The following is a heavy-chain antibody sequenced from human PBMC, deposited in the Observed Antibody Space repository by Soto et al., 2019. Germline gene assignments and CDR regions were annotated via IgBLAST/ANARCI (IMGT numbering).Heavy chain of an antibody. CDR1: GGTFSSFINYP. J-gene: IGHJ4*02. CDR3: ARRDTSGCIRYFDN. CDR2: IVPNVGTV. V-gene: IGHV1-69*06. D-gene: IGHD3-3*01. Sequence: SVKVSCKSSGGTFSSFINYPINWVRQAPGQGLEWMGGIVPNVGTVNYAQEFRGKVTITADKSTGTAYMELSSLRSEDTALYYCARRDTSGCIRYFDNWGQGTQVTVSS.